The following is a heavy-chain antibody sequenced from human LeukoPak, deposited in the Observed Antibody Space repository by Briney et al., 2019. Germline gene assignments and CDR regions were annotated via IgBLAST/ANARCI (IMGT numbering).Heavy chain of an antibody. CDR2: TYYRSKWYN. D-gene: IGHD6-13*01. J-gene: IGHJ4*02. CDR3: ARGVFGSSWYSYYFDY. CDR1: GDSVSSNSAA. V-gene: IGHV6-1*01. Sequence: PSQTLSLTCAISGDSVSSNSAAWNWIRQSPSRGLEWLGRTYYRSKWYNDYAVSVKSRITINPDKSKNQFSLQLNSVTPEDTAVYYCARGVFGSSWYSYYFDYWGQGTLVTVSS.